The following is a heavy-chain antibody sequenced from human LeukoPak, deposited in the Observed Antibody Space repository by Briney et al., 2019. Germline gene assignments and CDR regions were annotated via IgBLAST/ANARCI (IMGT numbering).Heavy chain of an antibody. CDR3: ARAPDVLRNFDWLEGPLYFDY. V-gene: IGHV1-69*05. CDR1: GGTFSSYA. J-gene: IGHJ4*02. CDR2: IIPIFGTA. Sequence: SVMVSCKASGGTFSSYAISWVRQAPGQGLEWMGRIIPIFGTANYAQKFQGRVTITTDESTSTAYMELSSLRSEDTAVYYCARAPDVLRNFDWLEGPLYFDYWGQGTLVTVSS. D-gene: IGHD3-9*01.